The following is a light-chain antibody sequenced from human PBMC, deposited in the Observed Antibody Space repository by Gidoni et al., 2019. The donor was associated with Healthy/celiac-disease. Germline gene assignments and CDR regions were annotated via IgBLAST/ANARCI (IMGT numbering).Light chain of an antibody. CDR3: QQRGNWPLT. CDR2: DAS. J-gene: IGKJ4*01. CDR1: QSVRCY. V-gene: IGKV3-11*01. Sequence: EIVLTLSPATPPLSPGERVTLTCRASQSVRCYLAWYQQKAGQAPRLLIYDASNRAAGVPARFSGSGVGTDFTLTNSSREPEDFAVYYCQQRGNWPLTFGGGTKVEIK.